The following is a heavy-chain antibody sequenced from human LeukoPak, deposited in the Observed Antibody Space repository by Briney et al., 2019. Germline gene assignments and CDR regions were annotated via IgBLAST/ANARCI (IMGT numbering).Heavy chain of an antibody. J-gene: IGHJ4*02. Sequence: GGSLRLSGAASGFTFSSYAMHWVRQAPGKGLEWVAVISYDGSNKYYADSVKGRFTISRDNSKNTLYLQMNSLRAEDTAVYYCARDRGYYDSSGHDYWGQGTLVTVSS. CDR3: ARDRGYYDSSGHDY. V-gene: IGHV3-30-3*01. D-gene: IGHD3-22*01. CDR2: ISYDGSNK. CDR1: GFTFSSYA.